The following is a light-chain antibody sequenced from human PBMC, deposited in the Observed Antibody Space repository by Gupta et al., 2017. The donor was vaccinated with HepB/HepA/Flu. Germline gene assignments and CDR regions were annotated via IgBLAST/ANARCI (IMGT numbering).Light chain of an antibody. J-gene: IGKJ5*01. Sequence: DIQMTQSPPSLSASVGDRVTITCRAGHDIRNYLNWYQQKPGKAPKLLVYASSSLQNGVPSRFRGSGSGEDFPLTIRRLQPEDFATYYCQQTYSSYTFGQGTRLEIK. CDR3: QQTYSSYT. CDR1: HDIRNY. V-gene: IGKV1-39*01. CDR2: ASS.